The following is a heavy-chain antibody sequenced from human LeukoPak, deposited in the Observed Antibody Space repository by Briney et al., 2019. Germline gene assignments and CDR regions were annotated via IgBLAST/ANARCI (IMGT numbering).Heavy chain of an antibody. V-gene: IGHV4-61*02. D-gene: IGHD3-22*01. CDR1: GVSISSGSYY. CDR3: ARAGPYDSSGYYYQYYYYMDV. J-gene: IGHJ6*03. Sequence: SETLSLTCTVSGVSISSGSYYWSWIRQPAGKGLEWIVRIYTSGSTNYNPALNSRSTLSVDTSKNQFSLKLSSVTAADTAVYYCARAGPYDSSGYYYQYYYYMDVWGKGPTVTISS. CDR2: IYTSGST.